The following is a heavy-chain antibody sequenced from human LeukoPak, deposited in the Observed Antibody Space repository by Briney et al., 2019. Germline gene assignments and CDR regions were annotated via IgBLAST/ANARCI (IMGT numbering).Heavy chain of an antibody. CDR1: GFIFSSYG. J-gene: IGHJ4*02. Sequence: QTGGSLRLSCAASGFIFSSYGMHWVRQAPGKGLEWVAVISYDGSNKCYVDSVKGRFTISRDNSKNTLYLQMDSLRAEDTAVYYCARGQFIDYWGQGTLVTVSS. CDR3: ARGQFIDY. V-gene: IGHV3-30*03. D-gene: IGHD5-24*01. CDR2: ISYDGSNK.